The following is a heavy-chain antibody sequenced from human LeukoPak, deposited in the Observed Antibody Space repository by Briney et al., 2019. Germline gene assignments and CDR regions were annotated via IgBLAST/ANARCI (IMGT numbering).Heavy chain of an antibody. Sequence: GESLKISCKGSGYIFANSWIGWVRQMPGKGLEWMGRIDPSDSYTNYSPSFQGHVTISADKSISTAYLQWSSLKASDTAMYYCARLDYYYGMDVWGKGTTVTVSS. CDR2: IDPSDSYT. CDR1: GYIFANSW. J-gene: IGHJ6*04. V-gene: IGHV5-10-1*01. CDR3: ARLDYYYGMDV.